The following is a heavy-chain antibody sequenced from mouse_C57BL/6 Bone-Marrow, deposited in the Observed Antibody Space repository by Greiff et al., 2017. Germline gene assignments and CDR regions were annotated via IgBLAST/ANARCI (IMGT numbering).Heavy chain of an antibody. J-gene: IGHJ3*01. CDR1: GYTFTSYW. D-gene: IGHD2-3*01. CDR2: IHPSDSDT. V-gene: IGHV1-74*01. CDR3: AIVCDGYYSWFAY. Sequence: VQLQQPGAELVKPGASVKVSCKASGYTFTSYWMHWVKQRPGQGLEWIGRIHPSDSDTNYNQKFKGKATLTVDKSSSTAYMQLSSLTSEDSAVYYCAIVCDGYYSWFAYWGQGTLVTVSA.